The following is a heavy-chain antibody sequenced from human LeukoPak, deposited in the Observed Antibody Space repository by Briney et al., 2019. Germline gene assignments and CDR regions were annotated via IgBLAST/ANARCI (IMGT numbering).Heavy chain of an antibody. J-gene: IGHJ4*02. CDR1: EFTFRNAY. CDR3: TSEEDDYRGRTGY. CDR2: IKSKADGGTT. D-gene: IGHD4-23*01. V-gene: IGHV3-15*01. Sequence: GRSLRLSCAASEFTFRNAYIMWVRQAPGKGLEWVGRIKSKADGGTTDYAAPVKDRFTISRDDSKNTLYLQMNSLKTEDSATYYCTSEEDDYRGRTGYWGQGTLVTVSS.